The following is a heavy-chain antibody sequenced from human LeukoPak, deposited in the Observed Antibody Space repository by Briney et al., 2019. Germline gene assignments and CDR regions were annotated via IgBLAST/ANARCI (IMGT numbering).Heavy chain of an antibody. V-gene: IGHV3-48*04. D-gene: IGHD6-25*01. CDR3: TRAQRLGGNWFDP. Sequence: GGSLRLSCAASGFTFSSYSMNWVRQAPGKGLEWVSYISSSSSTIYYADSVKGRFTISRDNAKNSLYLQMNSLRAEDTAVYYCTRAQRLGGNWFDPWGQGTLVTVSS. CDR2: ISSSSSTI. J-gene: IGHJ5*02. CDR1: GFTFSSYS.